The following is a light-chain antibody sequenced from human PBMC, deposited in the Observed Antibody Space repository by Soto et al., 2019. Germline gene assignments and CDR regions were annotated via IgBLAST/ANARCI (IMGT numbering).Light chain of an antibody. CDR2: HDS. Sequence: SYELTQPPSVSVAPGKTARITCGGNNIGSKSVHWYQQKPGQAPVLVIYHDSDRPSGIPERFSGSNSGNTATLTISRVEAGDEADYYCQVWDSSSDHRYVFGTGTKLTVL. V-gene: IGLV3-21*04. CDR3: QVWDSSSDHRYV. CDR1: NIGSKS. J-gene: IGLJ1*01.